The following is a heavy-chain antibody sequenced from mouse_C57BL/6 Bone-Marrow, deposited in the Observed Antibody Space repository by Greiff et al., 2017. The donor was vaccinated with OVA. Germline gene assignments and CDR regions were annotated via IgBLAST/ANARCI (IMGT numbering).Heavy chain of an antibody. V-gene: IGHV1-50*01. CDR1: GYTFTSYW. CDR3: ARDGSTDY. CDR2: IDPSDSYT. Sequence: QVQLKESGAELVKPGASVKLSCKASGYTFTSYWMQWVKQRPGQGLEWIGEIDPSDSYTNYNQKFKGKATLTVDTSSSTAYMQLSSLTSEDSAVYYCARDGSTDYWGQGTTLTVSS. J-gene: IGHJ2*01. D-gene: IGHD1-1*01.